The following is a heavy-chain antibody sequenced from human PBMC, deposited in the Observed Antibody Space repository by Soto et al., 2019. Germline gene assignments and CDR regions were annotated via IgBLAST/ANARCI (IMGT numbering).Heavy chain of an antibody. CDR3: AKALGAMSSGWYGDAFDI. CDR2: ISYDGSNK. CDR1: GFTFSSYG. J-gene: IGHJ3*02. Sequence: GGSLRLSCAASGFTFSSYGMHWVRQAPGKGLEWVAVISYDGSNKYYADSVKGRFTISRDNSKNTLYLQMNSLRAEDTAVYYCAKALGAMSSGWYGDAFDIWGQGTMVTVSS. D-gene: IGHD6-19*01. V-gene: IGHV3-30*18.